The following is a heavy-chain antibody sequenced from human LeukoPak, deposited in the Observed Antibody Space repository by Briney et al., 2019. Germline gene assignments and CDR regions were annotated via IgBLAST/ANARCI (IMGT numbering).Heavy chain of an antibody. CDR2: INPSGVST. V-gene: IGHV1-46*01. J-gene: IGHJ4*02. D-gene: IGHD1-26*01. CDR3: ASGVGATHFDY. Sequence: GASVKVSCKASGYTFTGYYMHWVRQAPGQGLEWMGIINPSGVSTSYAQRFQGRVTMTRDMTTSTVYMELSSLRPEDTAVYYCASGVGATHFDYWGQGTLVTVSS. CDR1: GYTFTGYY.